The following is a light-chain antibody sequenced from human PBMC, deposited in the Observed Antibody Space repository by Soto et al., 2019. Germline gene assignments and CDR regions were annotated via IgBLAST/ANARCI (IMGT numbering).Light chain of an antibody. CDR2: GAS. CDR3: QHYGSSPRVYT. CDR1: QSVSSSY. Sequence: EIVLTQSPGTLSLSPGERATLSCRASQSVSSSYLAWYQQKHGPAPRLLIYGASSRATGIPDRFSGSGSGTDFTLTISSLEPDDFAVYYCQHYGSSPRVYTFGQGTKLEIK. J-gene: IGKJ2*01. V-gene: IGKV3-20*01.